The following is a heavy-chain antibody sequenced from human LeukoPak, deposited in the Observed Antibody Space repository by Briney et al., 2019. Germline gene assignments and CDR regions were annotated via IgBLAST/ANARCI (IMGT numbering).Heavy chain of an antibody. CDR3: ATHYGSGSYSGAFDI. Sequence: ASVKVSCKASGYTFTSYGISWVRQAPGQGLEWMGWISAYNGNTNYAQKLQGRVTMTTDTSTSTAYMELRSLRSDDTAVYYCATHYGSGSYSGAFDIWGQGTTVTVSS. J-gene: IGHJ3*02. CDR1: GYTFTSYG. CDR2: ISAYNGNT. D-gene: IGHD3-10*01. V-gene: IGHV1-18*01.